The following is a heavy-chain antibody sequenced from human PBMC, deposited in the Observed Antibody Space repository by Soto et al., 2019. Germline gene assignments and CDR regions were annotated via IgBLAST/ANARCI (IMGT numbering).Heavy chain of an antibody. D-gene: IGHD3-22*01. CDR3: ARERVAGYYNVIGY. V-gene: IGHV3-30*04. CDR1: GFSFSTYS. CDR2: LSYDVRNK. J-gene: IGHJ4*02. Sequence: TGGSLRLSCAASGFSFSTYSMHWVRQAPGKGLEWVAVLSYDVRNKFYADSVKGRFIISRDNAKSTLYLQMSSLRTEDTAVYYCARERVAGYYNVIGYWGQGTLVTVSS.